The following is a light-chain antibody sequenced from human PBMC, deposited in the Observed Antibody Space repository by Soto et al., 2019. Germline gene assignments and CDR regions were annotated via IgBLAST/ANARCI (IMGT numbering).Light chain of an antibody. CDR1: QGISNY. CDR2: AAS. CDR3: QKYNSAPRT. Sequence: DIQMPQSPASLSASVGDRVTITCRASQGISNYLAWYQQKPGKVPKLLIYAASSLHSGVPSRFSGSGSGTDFTLTISSLQPEDVATYYCQKYNSAPRTFGQGTKVEIK. J-gene: IGKJ1*01. V-gene: IGKV1-27*01.